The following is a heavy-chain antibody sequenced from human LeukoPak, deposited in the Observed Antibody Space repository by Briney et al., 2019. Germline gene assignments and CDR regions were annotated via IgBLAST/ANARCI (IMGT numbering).Heavy chain of an antibody. CDR1: GYSISSGYY. CDR2: IYHSGST. Sequence: SETLSLTCTVSGYSISSGYYWGWIRQPPGKGLEWIGSIYHSGSTYYNPSLKSRVTISVDTSKNQFSLKLSSVTAADTAVYYCARDSRYYDSSGYSLDYWGQGTLVTVSS. CDR3: ARDSRYYDSSGYSLDY. D-gene: IGHD3-22*01. J-gene: IGHJ4*02. V-gene: IGHV4-38-2*02.